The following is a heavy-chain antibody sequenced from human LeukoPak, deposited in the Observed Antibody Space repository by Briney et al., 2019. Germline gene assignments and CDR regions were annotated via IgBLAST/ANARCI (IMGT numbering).Heavy chain of an antibody. V-gene: IGHV4-34*01. D-gene: IGHD3-3*01. CDR1: GGSFSGHY. J-gene: IGHJ6*02. Sequence: SETLSLTCAVYGGSFSGHYWSWIRQPPGKGLEWIGEINHSGSTNYNPSLKSRVTISVDTSKNQFSLKLSSVTAADTAVYYCARGPVLRFLEWLLPYHFEMDVWGQGTTVTVSS. CDR2: INHSGST. CDR3: ARGPVLRFLEWLLPYHFEMDV.